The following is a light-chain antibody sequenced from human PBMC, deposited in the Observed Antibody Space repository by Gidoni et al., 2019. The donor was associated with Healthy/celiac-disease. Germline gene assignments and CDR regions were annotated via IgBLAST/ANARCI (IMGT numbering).Light chain of an antibody. CDR1: QSVSSSY. J-gene: IGKJ3*01. Sequence: EIVLTQSPGTLSLSPGERAPLSCRASQSVSSSYLAWYQQKPGQAPRLLIYGASSRATGIPDRFSGSGSGTDFTLTISRLEPEDFAVYYCQQYGSSPRVTFXPXTKVDIK. V-gene: IGKV3-20*01. CDR2: GAS. CDR3: QQYGSSPRVT.